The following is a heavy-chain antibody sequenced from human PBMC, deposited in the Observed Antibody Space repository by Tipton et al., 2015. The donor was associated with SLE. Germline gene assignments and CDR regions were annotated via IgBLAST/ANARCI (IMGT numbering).Heavy chain of an antibody. J-gene: IGHJ2*01. Sequence: TLSLTCTVSGGSITNYHWSWVRQPPGKGLEWIGYIHHSGNTNHNPSLKSRVTMSLDTSKNQFSLKLNSVTAADTAVYYCARHTLITGTDYFDLWGRGTLVTASS. CDR1: GGSITNYH. CDR2: IHHSGNT. V-gene: IGHV4-59*08. D-gene: IGHD1-7*01. CDR3: ARHTLITGTDYFDL.